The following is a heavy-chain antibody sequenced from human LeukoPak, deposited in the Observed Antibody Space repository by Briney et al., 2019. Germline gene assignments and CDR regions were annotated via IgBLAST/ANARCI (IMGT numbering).Heavy chain of an antibody. CDR2: IGTAGDT. CDR3: ERVGAVGGYDY. V-gene: IGHV3-13*01. CDR1: GFTFSSYD. J-gene: IGHJ4*02. D-gene: IGHD1-26*01. Sequence: GGSLRLSCAASGFTFSSYDMHWVRQATGKGLEWVSAIGTAGDTYYPGSVKGRFTISRENAKNSLYLQMNSLRAGDTAVYYCERVGAVGGYDYGGRETLVTVSS.